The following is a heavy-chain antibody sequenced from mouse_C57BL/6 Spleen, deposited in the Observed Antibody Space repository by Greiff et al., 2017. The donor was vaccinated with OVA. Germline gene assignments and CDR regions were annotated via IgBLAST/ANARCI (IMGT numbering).Heavy chain of an antibody. CDR3: ARRGYDYDAWFAY. CDR2: ISSGGSYT. D-gene: IGHD2-4*01. V-gene: IGHV5-6*02. Sequence: DVKLVESGGDLVKPGGSLKLSCAASGFTFSSYGMSWVRQTPDKRLAWVATISSGGSYTYYPASVTGRFTLPRDNAKNTLYLQMSSLKSEDTAMYYCARRGYDYDAWFAYWGQGTLVTVSA. CDR1: GFTFSSYG. J-gene: IGHJ3*01.